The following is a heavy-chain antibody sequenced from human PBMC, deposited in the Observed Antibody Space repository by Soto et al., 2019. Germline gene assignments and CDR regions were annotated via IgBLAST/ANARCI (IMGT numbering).Heavy chain of an antibody. D-gene: IGHD1-26*01. CDR2: ISAYNGNT. CDR1: GYNFNSYT. V-gene: IGHV1-18*01. CDR3: ARVVGALVHGFAP. J-gene: IGHJ5*02. Sequence: QVQLVQSGAEVKKPGASVKVSCKASGYNFNSYTISWVRQAPGQGLEWMGRISAYNGNTNYAQKLQGRVTRTTDTSPSTGYMKRRRLRSEGTAVYHCARVVGALVHGFAPWGQGTLVTVSS.